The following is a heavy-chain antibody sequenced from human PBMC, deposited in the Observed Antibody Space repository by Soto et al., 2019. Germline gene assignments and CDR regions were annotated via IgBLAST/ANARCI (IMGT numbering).Heavy chain of an antibody. CDR2: IYYSGST. CDR1: SVSVSSGNYY. V-gene: IGHV4-30-4*08. D-gene: IGHD3-22*01. J-gene: IGHJ4*02. Sequence: QVQLQESGPGLVKPSETLSLTCTVASVSVSSGNYYWSWIRQSPGEGLEWIGYIYYSGSTYYNPSLESQITMALDTSGNPFSLRLSSVTAAGTAMYHWAPESSGSSPLHFDHGGQGALVTVSP. CDR3: APESSGSSPLHFDH.